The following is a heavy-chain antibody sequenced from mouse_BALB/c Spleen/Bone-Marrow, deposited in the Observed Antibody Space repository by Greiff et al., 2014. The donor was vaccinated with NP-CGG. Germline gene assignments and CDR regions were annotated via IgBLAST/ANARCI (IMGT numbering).Heavy chain of an antibody. J-gene: IGHJ3*01. V-gene: IGHV14-3*02. D-gene: IGHD1-1*01. Sequence: VQLQQSGAELVKPGASVKLSCTASGFYIKDTYMHWVKQRPEQGLEWIGRIDPANGNTKYDPKFQGKATITADTSSNTAYLQLSSLTSEDTAVYYCASYYYGSSYWFAYWGQGTLVTVSA. CDR1: GFYIKDTY. CDR3: ASYYYGSSYWFAY. CDR2: IDPANGNT.